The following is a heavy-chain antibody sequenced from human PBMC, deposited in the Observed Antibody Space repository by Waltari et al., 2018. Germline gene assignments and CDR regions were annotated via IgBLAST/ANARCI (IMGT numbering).Heavy chain of an antibody. CDR2: TKNKANSHIT. D-gene: IGHD2-2*01. J-gene: IGHJ4*02. CDR1: GFTFRDHY. Sequence: EVQLVESGGGLVQPGGSLRLSCVASGFTFRDHYMDWVRQAPGKGLEWVSRTKNKANSHITDYAASVKGRFIGSRDDSKNSLYLQMNNLKTEDTAVYYCARDTAAALDSWGQGTLVTVSS. V-gene: IGHV3-72*01. CDR3: ARDTAAALDS.